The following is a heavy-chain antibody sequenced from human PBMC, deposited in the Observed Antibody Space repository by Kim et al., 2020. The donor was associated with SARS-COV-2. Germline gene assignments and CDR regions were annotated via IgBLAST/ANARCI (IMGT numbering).Heavy chain of an antibody. J-gene: IGHJ4*02. V-gene: IGHV3-23*01. CDR2: ISGSGGST. CDR3: ANGGFGPNQLGDY. D-gene: IGHD2-2*01. CDR1: GFTFSSYA. Sequence: GGSLRLSCAASGFTFSSYAMSWVRQAPGKGLEWVSAISGSGGSTYYADSVKGRFTISRDNSKNTLYLQMNSLRAEDTAVYYCANGGFGPNQLGDYWGQGTLVTVSS.